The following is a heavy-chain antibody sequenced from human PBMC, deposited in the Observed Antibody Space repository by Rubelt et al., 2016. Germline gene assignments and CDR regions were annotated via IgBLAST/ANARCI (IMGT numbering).Heavy chain of an antibody. CDR2: IWYDGSNK. D-gene: IGHD1-26*01. Sequence: HWVRQAPGKGLDWVAVIWYDGSNKYYADSVKGRFTISRDNSKNTLYLQMNSLRAEDTAVYYCARDLSRGTYYPYYYYAMNVWGRGTTVTVSS. V-gene: IGHV3-33*01. CDR3: ARDLSRGTYYPYYYYAMNV. J-gene: IGHJ6*02.